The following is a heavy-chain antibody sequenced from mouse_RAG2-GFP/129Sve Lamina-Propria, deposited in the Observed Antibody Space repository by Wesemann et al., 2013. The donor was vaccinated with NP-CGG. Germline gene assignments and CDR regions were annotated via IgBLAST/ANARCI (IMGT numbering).Heavy chain of an antibody. CDR2: IWSGGST. V-gene: IGHV2-2*01. CDR1: GFSLTSYG. D-gene: IGHD1-1*01. J-gene: IGHJ2*01. CDR3: ARGSNYFDY. Sequence: QVQLKQSGPGLVQPSQSLSITCTVSGFSLTSYGVHWGSPVSRERVWSGWGVIWSGGSTDYNAAFISRLSISKDNSKSQVFFKMNSLQADDTAIYYCARGSNYFDYWGQGTTLTVSS.